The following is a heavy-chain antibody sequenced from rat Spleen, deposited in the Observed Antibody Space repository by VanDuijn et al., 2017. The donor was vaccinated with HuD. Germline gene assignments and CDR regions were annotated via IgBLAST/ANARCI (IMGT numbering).Heavy chain of an antibody. V-gene: IGHV5-29*01. CDR3: ARHRPELRVYLGYFDY. CDR2: ISYDGSST. CDR1: GFTFSNYG. Sequence: EVQLVESGGGLVQPGRSLKLSCAASGFTFSNYGMAWVRQAPTKGLEWVATISYDGSSTYYRDSVKGRFTISRDNAKSTLYLQMDSLRSEDTATYYCARHRPELRVYLGYFDYWGQGVMVTVSS. J-gene: IGHJ2*01. D-gene: IGHD1-9*01.